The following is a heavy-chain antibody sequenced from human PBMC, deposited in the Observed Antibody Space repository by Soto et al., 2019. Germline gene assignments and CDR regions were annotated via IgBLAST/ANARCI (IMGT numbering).Heavy chain of an antibody. J-gene: IGHJ4*02. Sequence: PSETLSLTCAVSGGSFTSNNWWTWVRQPPGQGLEWIGEIYRTGSTNYDPSLKSRVTISLDKSENQFSLKVTSLTAADTAVYYCASRDPGTSVDYWGQGTLVTVSS. CDR2: IYRTGST. V-gene: IGHV4-4*02. CDR1: GGSFTSNNW. CDR3: ASRDPGTSVDY. D-gene: IGHD1-7*01.